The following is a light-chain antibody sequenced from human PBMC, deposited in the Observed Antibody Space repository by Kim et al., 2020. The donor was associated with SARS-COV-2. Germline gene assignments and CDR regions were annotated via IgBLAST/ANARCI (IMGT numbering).Light chain of an antibody. CDR1: QSVSSSY. CDR2: GAS. V-gene: IGKV3-20*01. CDR3: QQYGSSPLT. Sequence: TSGERATLSRRASQSVSSSYLVWYQQKPGQAPRLLIYGASSRATGIPDRFSGSGSGTDFTLTISRLEPEDFAVYYCQQYGSSPLTFGGGTKVDIK. J-gene: IGKJ4*01.